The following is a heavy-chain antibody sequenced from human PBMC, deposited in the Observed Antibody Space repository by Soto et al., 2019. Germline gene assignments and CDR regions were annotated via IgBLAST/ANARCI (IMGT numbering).Heavy chain of an antibody. D-gene: IGHD3-3*02. J-gene: IGHJ4*02. CDR2: IRGTAHAS. CDR3: VKDARQPFSD. Sequence: EVQLLESGGGLVQPGGSLRISCAASGFDFSNYGMSWVRQAPGKGLEWVSAIRGTAHASYYAASVKGRFTISRDNSKNTLYLHMNSLRVEDTAVYFCVKDARQPFSDWGQGTLVTVSS. V-gene: IGHV3-23*01. CDR1: GFDFSNYG.